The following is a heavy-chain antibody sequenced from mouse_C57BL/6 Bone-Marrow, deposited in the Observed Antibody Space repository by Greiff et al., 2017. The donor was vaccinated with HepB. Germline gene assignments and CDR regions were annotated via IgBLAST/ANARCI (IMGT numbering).Heavy chain of an antibody. J-gene: IGHJ4*01. CDR1: GFTFSSYA. Sequence: EVKLMESGGGLVKPGGSLKLSCAASGFTFSSYAMSWVRQTPEKRLEWVATISDGGSYTYYPDNVKGRFTISRDNAKNNLYLQMSHLKSEDTAMYYCARDDYYDSMDYWGQGTSVTVSS. V-gene: IGHV5-4*01. CDR3: ARDDYYDSMDY. D-gene: IGHD2-4*01. CDR2: ISDGGSYT.